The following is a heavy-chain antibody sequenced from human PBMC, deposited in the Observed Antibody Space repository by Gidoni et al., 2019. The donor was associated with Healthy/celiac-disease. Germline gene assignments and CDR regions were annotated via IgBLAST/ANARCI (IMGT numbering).Heavy chain of an antibody. CDR3: ARGFTGLSCFDP. Sequence: QVQLQEWGPGLGRPSQTQSVNSTGAGGSISSGSYYWSWSRQPAGKGLEWIGRIYTSGSTTYTPSLNSPVAISVYMSKHQFSLKLRSVTAADTSVYYCARGFTGLSCFDPWGQGTLVTVSS. CDR1: GGSISSGSYY. V-gene: IGHV4-61*02. J-gene: IGHJ5*02. CDR2: IYTSGST. D-gene: IGHD2-8*01.